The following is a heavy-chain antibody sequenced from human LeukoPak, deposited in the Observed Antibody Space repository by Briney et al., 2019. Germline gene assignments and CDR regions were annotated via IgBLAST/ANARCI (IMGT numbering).Heavy chain of an antibody. CDR2: ISGSSSTI. CDR1: GFTFSTYS. J-gene: IGHJ4*02. V-gene: IGHV3-48*01. CDR3: APQEDDYGDDIGI. D-gene: IGHD4-17*01. Sequence: GGSLRLSCAASGFTFSTYSMNWVRQAPGKGLEWVSYISGSSSTIYYVDSVKGRFTISRDNAKNTLYLQMNSLRAEDTAVYYCAPQEDDYGDDIGIWGQGTLVTVSS.